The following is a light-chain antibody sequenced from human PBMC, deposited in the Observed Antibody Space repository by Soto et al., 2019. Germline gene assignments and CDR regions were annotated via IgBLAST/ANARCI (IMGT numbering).Light chain of an antibody. J-gene: IGKJ4*01. CDR1: QSVSSY. V-gene: IGKV3-11*01. CDR2: DAS. Sequence: EIVLTQSPATLSVSPGERATLSCRASQSVSSYLAWYQQKPGQAPRLLIYDASTKATGIPARFSGSGSATDFTLTISSLEPEDFAVYYCQQRSNWPLTFGGGTKVEIK. CDR3: QQRSNWPLT.